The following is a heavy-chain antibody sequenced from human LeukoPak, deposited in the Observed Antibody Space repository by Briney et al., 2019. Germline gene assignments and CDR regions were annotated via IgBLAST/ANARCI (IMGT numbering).Heavy chain of an antibody. D-gene: IGHD3-10*01. Sequence: PSQTLSLTCTVSGGSISSGDYYWSWIRQPPGKGLEWIGYIYYSGSTYYNPSLKSRVTISVDTSKNQFSLKLSSVTAADTAVYYCARLDHRTNRRYYASWGQGTLVTVSS. V-gene: IGHV4-30-4*08. CDR1: GGSISSGDYY. CDR2: IYYSGST. J-gene: IGHJ5*02. CDR3: ARLDHRTNRRYYAS.